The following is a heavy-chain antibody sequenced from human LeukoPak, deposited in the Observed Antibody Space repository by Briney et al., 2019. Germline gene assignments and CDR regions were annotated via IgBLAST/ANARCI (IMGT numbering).Heavy chain of an antibody. D-gene: IGHD6-13*01. CDR1: GFTFSRYH. CDR2: ISSSSYI. V-gene: IGHV3-21*06. Sequence: GGSLRLSCAASGFTFSRYHLNWVRQAPGKGLEWVSCISSSSYIYYADSVKGRFTISRDNAKNSLFLQMNSLRAEDTAVYYFVSSGYSSRGSDAFDIWGQGTMVTVSS. J-gene: IGHJ3*02. CDR3: VSSGYSSRGSDAFDI.